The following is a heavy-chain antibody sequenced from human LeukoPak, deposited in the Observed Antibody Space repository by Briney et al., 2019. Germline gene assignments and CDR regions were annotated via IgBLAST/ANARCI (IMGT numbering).Heavy chain of an antibody. CDR1: GFTFTSYA. Sequence: PGGSLRLPCAASGFTFTSYAMKWVRQAPGKGLECVSYISSGGSTKDYADSVKGRFTISRDNAKHSLYLQMNSLRAEDTAVYYCARGALPYHSYMDVWGSGTTVTVSS. CDR2: ISSGGSTK. V-gene: IGHV3-48*04. J-gene: IGHJ6*03. CDR3: ARGALPYHSYMDV.